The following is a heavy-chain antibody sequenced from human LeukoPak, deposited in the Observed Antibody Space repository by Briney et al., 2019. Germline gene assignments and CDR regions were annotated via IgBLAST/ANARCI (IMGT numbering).Heavy chain of an antibody. CDR2: ISYDGSNK. CDR3: AKDLAAPDDY. V-gene: IGHV3-30*18. Sequence: GGSLRLSCAASGFTFSSYGMHGVRQAPGKGLEWVAVISYDGSNKYYADSVKGRFTISRDNSKNTLYLQMNSLRAEDTAVYYCAKDLAAPDDYWGQGTLVTVSS. CDR1: GFTFSSYG. D-gene: IGHD6-13*01. J-gene: IGHJ4*02.